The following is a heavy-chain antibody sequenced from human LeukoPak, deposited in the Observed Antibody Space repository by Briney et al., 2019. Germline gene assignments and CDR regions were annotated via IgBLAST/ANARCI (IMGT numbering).Heavy chain of an antibody. J-gene: IGHJ3*02. CDR3: ARTELGYAFEM. CDR1: GGSISSYY. Sequence: PSETLSLTCTVSGGSISSYYWSWIRQPPGKGLEWIGYIYYSGSTNYNPSLKSRVTISVDTSKNQFSLKLSSVTAADTAVYYCARTELGYAFEMWGQGTMVTVYS. CDR2: IYYSGST. V-gene: IGHV4-59*01. D-gene: IGHD3-10*01.